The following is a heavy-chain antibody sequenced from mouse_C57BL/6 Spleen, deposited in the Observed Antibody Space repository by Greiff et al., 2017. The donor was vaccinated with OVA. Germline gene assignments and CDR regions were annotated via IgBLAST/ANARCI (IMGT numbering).Heavy chain of an antibody. D-gene: IGHD2-4*01. CDR2: IDPENGDT. J-gene: IGHJ3*01. CDR1: GFNIKDDY. V-gene: IGHV14-4*01. CDR3: TTMITRRFAY. Sequence: VHVKQSGAELVRPGASVKLSCTASGFNIKDDYMHWVKQRPEQGLEWIGWIDPENGDTEYASKFQGKATITADTSSNTAYLQLSSLTSEDTAVYYCTTMITRRFAYWGQGTLVTVSA.